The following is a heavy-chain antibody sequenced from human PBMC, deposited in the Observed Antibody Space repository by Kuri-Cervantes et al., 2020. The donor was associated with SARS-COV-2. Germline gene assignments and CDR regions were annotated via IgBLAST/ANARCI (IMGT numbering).Heavy chain of an antibody. Sequence: GESLKISCAASGFTFSSYWMSWVRQAPGKGLEWVANIKQDGSEKYYADSVKGRFTISRDNAKNSLYLQMSSLRAEDTAVYYCARDLRLGKSLDYWGRGTLVTVSS. CDR2: IKQDGSEK. CDR3: ARDLRLGKSLDY. CDR1: GFTFSSYW. V-gene: IGHV3-7*01. J-gene: IGHJ4*02. D-gene: IGHD7-27*01.